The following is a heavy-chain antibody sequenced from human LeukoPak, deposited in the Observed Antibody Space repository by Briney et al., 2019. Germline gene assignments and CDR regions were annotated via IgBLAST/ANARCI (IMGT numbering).Heavy chain of an antibody. CDR3: STDLLDHWEPF. CDR2: IKSKTDGETT. Sequence: GGSLRLSCAASGFTFSSYAMSWVRQAPGKGLEWIGRIKSKTDGETTDYGAAVKGRFTISRDDSKNTLYLQMNSLKTEDTAVYYCSTDLLDHWEPFWGQGTLVTVTS. J-gene: IGHJ4*02. D-gene: IGHD1-26*01. CDR1: GFTFSSYA. V-gene: IGHV3-15*01.